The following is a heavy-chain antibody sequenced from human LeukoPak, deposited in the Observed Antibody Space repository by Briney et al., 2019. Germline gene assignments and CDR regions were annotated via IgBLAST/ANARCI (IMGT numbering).Heavy chain of an antibody. V-gene: IGHV3-23*01. CDR3: AKGGKWDVTPFDY. J-gene: IGHJ4*02. CDR1: RFTFTSYS. CDR2: ISGGGGST. Sequence: GGSLRLSCAASRFTFTSYSMDWVRQAPGKGLEWVSTISGGGGSTYYADSVKGRFTISRDNSKNTLYLQVNSLRAEDTAVYYCAKGGKWDVTPFDYWGQGTLVTVSS. D-gene: IGHD1-26*01.